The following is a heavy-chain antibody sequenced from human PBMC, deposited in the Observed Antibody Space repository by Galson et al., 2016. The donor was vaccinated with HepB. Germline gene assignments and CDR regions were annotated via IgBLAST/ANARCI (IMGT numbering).Heavy chain of an antibody. J-gene: IGHJ4*02. Sequence: SAKVSCKASDNTFSKDYIHWVRQAPGQGLQWLGTIHPSGAYTTYAQRFDGRVTMTRDTATHTVYMELRASTSKDTAVYYCARANYNPLTGYYSGLDHWGQGTLVTVSS. D-gene: IGHD3-9*01. CDR3: ARANYNPLTGYYSGLDH. CDR2: IHPSGAYT. V-gene: IGHV1-46*01. CDR1: DNTFSKDY.